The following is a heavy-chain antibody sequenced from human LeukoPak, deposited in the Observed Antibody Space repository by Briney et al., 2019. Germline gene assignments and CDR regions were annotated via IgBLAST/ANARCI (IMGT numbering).Heavy chain of an antibody. V-gene: IGHV3-74*01. D-gene: IGHD3-22*01. CDR3: ARDPNTHYYDSSGYYYDDY. J-gene: IGHJ4*02. CDR1: GFTFSSFW. Sequence: GGSLRLSCVASGFTFSSFWMHWVRQDPRKGLVWVSRINGDGRNINYADSVRGRFTISRDNSKNTLYLQMNSLRAEDTAVYYCARDPNTHYYDSSGYYYDDYWGQGTLVTVSS. CDR2: INGDGRNI.